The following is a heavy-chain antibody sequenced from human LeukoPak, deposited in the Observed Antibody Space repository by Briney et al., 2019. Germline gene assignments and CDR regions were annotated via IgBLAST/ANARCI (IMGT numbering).Heavy chain of an antibody. CDR3: AKRYATNYFDY. V-gene: IGHV3-23*01. CDR1: GFTVSSNY. CDR2: ISGSGGST. Sequence: GGSLRLSCAASGFTVSSNYMSWVRQAPGKGLEWVSAISGSGGSTYYADSVKGRFTISRDNSKNTLYLQMNSLRAEDTAVYYCAKRYATNYFDYWGQGTLVTVSS. J-gene: IGHJ4*02. D-gene: IGHD2-8*01.